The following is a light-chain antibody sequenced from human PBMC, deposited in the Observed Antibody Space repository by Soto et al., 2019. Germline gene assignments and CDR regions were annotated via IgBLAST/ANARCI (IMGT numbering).Light chain of an antibody. CDR3: QHPTSYPGE. CDR2: DAS. Sequence: DTQIATYPSEVCGVGEECGSRRSRASQTINDWLAWYQQKPGQAPKLLIPDASNLESGVPSRFGGRGSGPEFTLTSSRLNPADLAFYYWQHPTSYPGEIGQGTKVDIK. V-gene: IGKV1-5*01. CDR1: QTINDW. J-gene: IGKJ1*01.